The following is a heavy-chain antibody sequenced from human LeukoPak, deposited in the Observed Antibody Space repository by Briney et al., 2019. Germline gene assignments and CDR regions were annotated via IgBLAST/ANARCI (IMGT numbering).Heavy chain of an antibody. D-gene: IGHD2-2*02. CDR2: INHSGST. CDR1: SGSFSGYY. J-gene: IGHJ5*02. V-gene: IGHV4-34*01. Sequence: SETLSLTCAVYSGSFSGYYWSWIRQPPGKGLEWIGEINHSGSTNYNPSLKSRVTISVDTSKNQFSLKLSSVTAADTAVYYCARIQLGYCSSTSCYNLPGVRFDPWGQGTLVTVSS. CDR3: ARIQLGYCSSTSCYNLPGVRFDP.